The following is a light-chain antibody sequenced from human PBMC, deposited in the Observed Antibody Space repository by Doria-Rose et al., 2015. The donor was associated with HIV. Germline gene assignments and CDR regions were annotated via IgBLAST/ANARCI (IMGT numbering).Light chain of an antibody. J-gene: IGKJ3*01. Sequence: DIRMTQSPESLGMSLGERATLNCKSNQSLLYTSKNYLAWYQQKPGQPPKLLIYWASTRQSGVPARFSGSGSGTYFTLTISSLEAEDVAVYYCQQYYDTPSFGPGTTVDIK. CDR3: QQYYDTPS. V-gene: IGKV4-1*01. CDR1: QSLLYTSKNY. CDR2: WAS.